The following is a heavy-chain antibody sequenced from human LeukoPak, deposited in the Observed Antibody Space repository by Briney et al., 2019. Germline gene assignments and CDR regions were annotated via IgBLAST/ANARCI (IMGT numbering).Heavy chain of an antibody. CDR2: INGDGTST. CDR3: AKDQGEQGEFDY. CDR1: GFTFGKYW. V-gene: IGHV3-23*01. Sequence: QTGGSLRLSCVASGFTFGKYWMSWVRQAPGKGLDWFSAINGDGTSTYYADSVKGRFTISRDNPKNTLYLQMNRLRAEDTAVYYCAKDQGEQGEFDYWGQGTLVTVSS. J-gene: IGHJ4*02. D-gene: IGHD3-16*01.